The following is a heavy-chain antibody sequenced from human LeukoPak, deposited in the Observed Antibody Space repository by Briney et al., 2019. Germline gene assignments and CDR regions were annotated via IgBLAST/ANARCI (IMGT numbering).Heavy chain of an antibody. D-gene: IGHD4-17*01. CDR2: IYYSGRT. CDR3: ARFDYGDYVLDY. Sequence: SETLSLTCTVSGGSISSGGYYWSWIRQHPGKGLEWIGYIYYSGRTYYNPSLKSRVTTSVDTSKNQFSLKLTPVTAADTGVYYCARFDYGDYVLDYWGQGTLVTVSS. CDR1: GGSISSGGYY. J-gene: IGHJ4*02. V-gene: IGHV4-31*03.